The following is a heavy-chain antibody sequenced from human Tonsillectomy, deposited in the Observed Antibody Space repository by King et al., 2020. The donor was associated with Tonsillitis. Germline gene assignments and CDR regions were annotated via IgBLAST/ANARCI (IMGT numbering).Heavy chain of an antibody. V-gene: IGHV1-69*09. J-gene: IGHJ1*01. Sequence: QLVPSGAEVKKPGSSVKVSCKASGGTFSSYAISWVRQAPGQGLEWMGRIIPIVDISNYAQKFQGRVTITADKSTSTAYMELSSLRSDDTAVYYCARDLKYWSSSSCFGSFQHWGQGTLVTVSS. CDR1: GGTFSSYA. CDR3: ARDLKYWSSSSCFGSFQH. D-gene: IGHD2-2*01. CDR2: IIPIVDIS.